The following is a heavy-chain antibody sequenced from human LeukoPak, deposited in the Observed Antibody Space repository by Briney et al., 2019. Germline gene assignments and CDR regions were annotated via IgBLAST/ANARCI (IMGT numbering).Heavy chain of an antibody. Sequence: GGSLRLSCVASKFSFSAYDMNWVRQAPGKGLEWVSHIDSSGSPIYYADSVKGRFTISRDNAKNSLYMQMNNLRDEDTAVYYCARAFDVWGQGTMVTVSS. CDR3: ARAFDV. CDR2: IDSSGSPI. J-gene: IGHJ3*01. V-gene: IGHV3-48*02. CDR1: KFSFSAYD.